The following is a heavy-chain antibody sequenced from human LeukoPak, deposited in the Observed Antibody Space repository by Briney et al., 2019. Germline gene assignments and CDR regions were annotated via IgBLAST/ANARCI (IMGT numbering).Heavy chain of an antibody. Sequence: GGSLRLSCAASGFTFSYYYMHWVRQVPGKGLVWVSHIESDGRATSYADSVKGRFTISMQMNSLRVDDTAVYYCARGGSGCFDCWGQGTLVTVSS. CDR2: IESDGRAT. D-gene: IGHD6-19*01. CDR1: GFTFSYYY. V-gene: IGHV3-74*01. CDR3: ARGGSGCFDC. J-gene: IGHJ4*02.